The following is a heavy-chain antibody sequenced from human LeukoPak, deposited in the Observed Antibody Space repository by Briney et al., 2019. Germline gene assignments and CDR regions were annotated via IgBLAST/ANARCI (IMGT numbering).Heavy chain of an antibody. CDR2: IIPIFATA. Sequence: SVKVSCKTSGGTFSSYGISWVRQAPGQGLEWMGGIIPIFATANYAQKSQGRVTITTDESTSTAYMELSSLRSEDTAVYYCASSTRGVHEYSYGGYFDYWGQGTLVTVSS. CDR1: GGTFSSYG. V-gene: IGHV1-69*05. D-gene: IGHD5-18*01. CDR3: ASSTRGVHEYSYGGYFDY. J-gene: IGHJ4*02.